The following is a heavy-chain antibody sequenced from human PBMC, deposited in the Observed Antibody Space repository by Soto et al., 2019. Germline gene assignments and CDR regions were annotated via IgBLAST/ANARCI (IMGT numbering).Heavy chain of an antibody. J-gene: IGHJ4*02. CDR3: ATSYGSGYRAFDS. V-gene: IGHV1-69*02. Sequence: QLKLVQSGADVQRPGSSVRVSCKASGDTFNFYSINWVRQAPGLGLQWMGRINPILSMSNYAPRFQGRVTMTADKSTSTAYMELSSMRSEDTAMYYCATSYGSGYRAFDSWGQGALVTVSS. CDR1: GDTFNFYS. D-gene: IGHD3-10*01. CDR2: INPILSMS.